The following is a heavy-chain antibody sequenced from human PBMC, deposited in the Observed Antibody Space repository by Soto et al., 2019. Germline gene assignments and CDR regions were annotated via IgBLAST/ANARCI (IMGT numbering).Heavy chain of an antibody. Sequence: QVQLVQSGAEVKKPGASVKVSCKASGYTFTSYGISWVRQAPGQGLEWMGWISAYNGNTNYAQKLQGRATMTTDTSTSTAYMELRSLRSDDTAVYYCARLYYDFWSGLSRGWFDPWGQGTLVTVSS. J-gene: IGHJ5*02. V-gene: IGHV1-18*01. CDR1: GYTFTSYG. CDR2: ISAYNGNT. CDR3: ARLYYDFWSGLSRGWFDP. D-gene: IGHD3-3*01.